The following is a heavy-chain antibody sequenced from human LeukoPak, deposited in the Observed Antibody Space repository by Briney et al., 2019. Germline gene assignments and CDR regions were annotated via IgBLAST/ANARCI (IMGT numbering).Heavy chain of an antibody. CDR2: IIPIFGTA. V-gene: IGHV1-69*06. CDR3: ARDHQDFWSGYSHLY. CDR1: GGTFSSYA. J-gene: IGHJ4*02. Sequence: SVKVSCKASGGTFSSYAISWARQAPGQGLERMGGIIPIFGTANYAQKFQGRVTITADKSTSTAYMELSSLRSEDTAVYYCARDHQDFWSGYSHLYWGQGTLVTVSS. D-gene: IGHD3-3*01.